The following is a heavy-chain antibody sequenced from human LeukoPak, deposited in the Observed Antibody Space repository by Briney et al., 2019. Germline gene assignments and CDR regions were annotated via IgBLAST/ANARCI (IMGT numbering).Heavy chain of an antibody. Sequence: SETLSLTCTVSGESISGFYWTWIRQPPGKGLEWIGYIYYSGSTNYNPSLKSRVTISVDTSKNQFSLKLSSVTAADTAVYYCASLSGWLLLNWGQGTLVTVSS. CDR3: ASLSGWLLLN. CDR1: GESISGFY. D-gene: IGHD3-22*01. J-gene: IGHJ4*02. CDR2: IYYSGST. V-gene: IGHV4-59*01.